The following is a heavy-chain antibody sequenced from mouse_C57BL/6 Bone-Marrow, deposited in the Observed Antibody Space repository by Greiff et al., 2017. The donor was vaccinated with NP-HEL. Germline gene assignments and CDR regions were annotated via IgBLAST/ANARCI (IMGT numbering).Heavy chain of an antibody. CDR2: IYPRSGNT. CDR1: GYTFTSYG. V-gene: IGHV1-81*01. Sequence: VQLQQSGAELARPGASVKLSCKASGYTFTSYGISWVKQRPGQGLEWIGEIYPRSGNTYYNEKFKGKATLTADKSSSTAYMELRSLTSEDSAVYFCARGYYGSSGYYFDYWGQGTTLTVSS. J-gene: IGHJ2*01. CDR3: ARGYYGSSGYYFDY. D-gene: IGHD1-1*01.